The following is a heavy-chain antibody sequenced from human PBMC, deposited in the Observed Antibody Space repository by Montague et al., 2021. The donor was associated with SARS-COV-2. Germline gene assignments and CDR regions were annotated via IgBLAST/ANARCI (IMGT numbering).Heavy chain of an antibody. V-gene: IGHV4-59*12. Sequence: SETLSLTCTVSGGSISSYYWSWIRQPPGKGLEWIGYIYYSWSTNNNPSLKSRVILSVDTSKNQFSLKLSSVTAADTAVYYCARRGSSVWVVTVSAELDYWGQGILVIVSS. J-gene: IGHJ4*02. D-gene: IGHD3-10*01. CDR1: GGSISSYY. CDR2: IYYSWST. CDR3: ARRGSSVWVVTVSAELDY.